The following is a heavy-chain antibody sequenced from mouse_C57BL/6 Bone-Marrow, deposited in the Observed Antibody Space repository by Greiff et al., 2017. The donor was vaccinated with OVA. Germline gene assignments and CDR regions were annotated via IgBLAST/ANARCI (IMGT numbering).Heavy chain of an antibody. CDR2: IYPGGGYT. CDR3: ASLRGSVFAY. V-gene: IGHV1-63*01. Sequence: VQLQQSGAELVRPGTSVKVSCKASGYAFTNYLIEWAKQRPGHGLEWIGDIYPGGGYTNYNEKFKGKATLTADKSSSTAYMQFSSLTSEDSAIYYCASLRGSVFAYWGQGTLVTVSA. J-gene: IGHJ3*01. CDR1: GYAFTNYL.